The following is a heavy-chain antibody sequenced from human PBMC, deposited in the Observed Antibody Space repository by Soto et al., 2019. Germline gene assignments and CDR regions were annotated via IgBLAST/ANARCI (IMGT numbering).Heavy chain of an antibody. CDR1: GGSISSGGYS. V-gene: IGHV4-30-2*01. Sequence: SETLSLTCAVSGGSISSGGYSWSWIRQPPGKGLEWIGYIYHSGSTYYNPSLKSRVTISVARSKNQFSLKLSSVPAADPAVYYCARRAGCRSTSCYTWFDPCAEATLVTVSS. CDR3: ARRAGCRSTSCYTWFDP. D-gene: IGHD2-2*02. J-gene: IGHJ5*02. CDR2: IYHSGST.